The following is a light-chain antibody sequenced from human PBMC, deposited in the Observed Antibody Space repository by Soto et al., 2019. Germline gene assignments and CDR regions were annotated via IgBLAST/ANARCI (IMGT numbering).Light chain of an antibody. V-gene: IGKV1D-12*01. CDR1: QAISTW. CDR3: QHANSFPRT. CDR2: AAS. J-gene: IGKJ1*01. Sequence: DIQMTQSPSSVSASVGDRVTITCRASQAISTWLAWYQQKPGKAPKLLTYAASNLQTGVPSRFSGSGSGTDFTLTISSLQPEDFATYYCQHANSFPRTFGQGTKVEIK.